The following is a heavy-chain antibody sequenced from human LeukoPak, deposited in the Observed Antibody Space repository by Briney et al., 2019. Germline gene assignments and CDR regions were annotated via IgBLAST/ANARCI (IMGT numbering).Heavy chain of an antibody. CDR1: GYSFTNCW. J-gene: IGHJ5*02. CDR3: ARRCDSGGYRFWFDP. D-gene: IGHD3-16*02. CDR2: ISPHDSDT. V-gene: IGHV5-51*01. Sequence: GESLKISCKGTGYSFTNCWIGWVRQMPGKGLEWMGMISPHDSDTRYSPSFQGQVTISADKSITTAYLQWSSLKASDTAIYYCARRCDSGGYRFWFDPWGQGTLVTVSS.